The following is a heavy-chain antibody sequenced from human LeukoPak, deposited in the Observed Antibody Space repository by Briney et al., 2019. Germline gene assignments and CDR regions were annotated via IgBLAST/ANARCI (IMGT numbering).Heavy chain of an antibody. D-gene: IGHD3-22*01. CDR2: ITDSGGST. Sequence: GGSLRLSCAASGFTFSSYAMSWVRQAPGEGLVWVSAITDSGGSTYYSDSVKGRFTISRDNSKNTLYLQMNTLRAEDTAIYYCAKGSSGSRPYYFDYWGQGTLVTVSS. CDR3: AKGSSGSRPYYFDY. J-gene: IGHJ4*02. V-gene: IGHV3-23*01. CDR1: GFTFSSYA.